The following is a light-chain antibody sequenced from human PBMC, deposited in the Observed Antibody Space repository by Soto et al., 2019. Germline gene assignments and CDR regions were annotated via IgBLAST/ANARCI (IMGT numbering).Light chain of an antibody. Sequence: EKVMTQSPATLSVSPGERATLSCRASQSLSTNLAWYQQKPGQAPRLLIYGASTRATGIPARFSGSGSGTEFTLTISSLQSEDFAVYYCQQYNNRPPGTFGQGTKLEIK. CDR1: QSLSTN. J-gene: IGKJ2*02. V-gene: IGKV3-15*01. CDR3: QQYNNRPPGT. CDR2: GAS.